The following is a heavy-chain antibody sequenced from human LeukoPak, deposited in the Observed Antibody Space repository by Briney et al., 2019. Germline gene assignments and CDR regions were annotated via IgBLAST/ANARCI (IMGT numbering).Heavy chain of an antibody. V-gene: IGHV3-20*04. CDR2: INWNGGST. CDR3: ARDKLSGSYSNWFDP. Sequence: PGGSLRLSCAAPGFTFDDYGMSWVRQAPGKGLEWVSGINWNGGSTGYADSVKGRFTISRDNAKNSLYLQMNSLRAEDTALYYCARDKLSGSYSNWFDPWGQGTLVTVSS. J-gene: IGHJ5*02. D-gene: IGHD1-26*01. CDR1: GFTFDDYG.